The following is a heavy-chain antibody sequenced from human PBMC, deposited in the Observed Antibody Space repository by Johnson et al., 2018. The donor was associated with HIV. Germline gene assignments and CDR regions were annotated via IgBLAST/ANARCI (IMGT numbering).Heavy chain of an antibody. CDR3: AKVRSGYTEIDAFDI. CDR1: GFIFSDYY. D-gene: IGHD3-22*01. J-gene: IGHJ3*02. Sequence: QVQLVESGGGLVKPGGSLRLSCAASGFIFSDYYMNWIRQAPGKGLEWVAVISYDGSNKYYADSVKGRFTISRDKSKNTLYLQMNSLRAEDTAVYFCAKVRSGYTEIDAFDIWCQWTIVTVSS. CDR2: ISYDGSNK. V-gene: IGHV3-30*18.